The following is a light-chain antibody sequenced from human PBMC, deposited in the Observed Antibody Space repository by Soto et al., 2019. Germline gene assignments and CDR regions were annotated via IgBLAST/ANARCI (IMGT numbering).Light chain of an antibody. J-gene: IGKJ1*01. CDR1: QSVSSN. CDR2: GAS. V-gene: IGKV3-15*01. Sequence: EIVMTQSPATLSVSPGERATLSCRASQSVSSNLAWYQQKPGQAPRLLIYGASTRATGIPARFSGSGSGTEFTLTISSLQSEDFASYFWQQYNNWPPDRTFGQGTKVEIK. CDR3: QQYNNWPPDRT.